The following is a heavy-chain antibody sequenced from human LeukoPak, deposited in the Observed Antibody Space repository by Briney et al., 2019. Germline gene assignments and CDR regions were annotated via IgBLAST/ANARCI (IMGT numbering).Heavy chain of an antibody. Sequence: SETLSLTCAVYGGSFSGHFWSWIRQPPGKGLEWIGEINHSGFTNYNPSLKSRVTISVDTSKNQFSLNLRSVTAADTAVYYCARVTVGALDCWGQGTLVTVSS. J-gene: IGHJ4*02. D-gene: IGHD1-26*01. CDR2: INHSGFT. V-gene: IGHV4-34*01. CDR1: GGSFSGHF. CDR3: ARVTVGALDC.